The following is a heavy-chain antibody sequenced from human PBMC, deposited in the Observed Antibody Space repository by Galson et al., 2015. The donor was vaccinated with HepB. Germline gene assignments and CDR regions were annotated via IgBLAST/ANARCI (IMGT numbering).Heavy chain of an antibody. CDR2: IWYDGSNK. V-gene: IGHV3-33*06. CDR3: AKALYGDYVMDY. Sequence: SLRLSCAASGFTFSSYGMHWVRQAPGKGLEWVAVIWYDGSNKYYADSVKGRFTISRDNSKNTLYLQMNSLRAEDTAVYYCAKALYGDYVMDYWGQGTLFTVSS. CDR1: GFTFSSYG. D-gene: IGHD4-17*01. J-gene: IGHJ4*02.